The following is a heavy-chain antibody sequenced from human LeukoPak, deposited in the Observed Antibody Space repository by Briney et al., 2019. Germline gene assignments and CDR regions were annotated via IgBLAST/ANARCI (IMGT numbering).Heavy chain of an antibody. J-gene: IGHJ4*02. CDR3: AREVDGYNYDYFDY. V-gene: IGHV3-20*04. D-gene: IGHD5-24*01. CDR1: GFTLDDYG. CDR2: INWNGGST. Sequence: GGSLRLSCAASGFTLDDYGMSWVRHAPGKGLEWVSGINWNGGSTGYADSVKGRFTISRDNAKNSLYLQMNSLRAEDTALYYCAREVDGYNYDYFDYWGQGTLVTVSS.